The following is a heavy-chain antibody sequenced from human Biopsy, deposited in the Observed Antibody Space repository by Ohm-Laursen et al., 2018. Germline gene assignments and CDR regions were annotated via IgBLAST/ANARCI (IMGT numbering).Heavy chain of an antibody. CDR3: ATKLTGYFHH. D-gene: IGHD3-9*01. Sequence: SVTVSCKAPGGTFSNYGVNWVRQAPGHGLEWLGGNIPILGTGNYAQKFQDRVTVAADTSTSTATMELRSLRSDDTAVYYCATKLTGYFHHWGQGTLVIVSS. CDR1: GGTFSNYG. J-gene: IGHJ1*01. CDR2: NIPILGTG. V-gene: IGHV1-69*06.